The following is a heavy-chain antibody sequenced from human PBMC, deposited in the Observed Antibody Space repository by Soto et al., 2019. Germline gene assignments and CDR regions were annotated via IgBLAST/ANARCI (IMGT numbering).Heavy chain of an antibody. D-gene: IGHD2-15*01. CDR2: IIPVFDKA. CDR1: GGSFGSSA. CDR3: ARLRIDWGEAFDL. V-gene: IGHV1-69*01. J-gene: IGHJ3*01. Sequence: QVQLVQSGADVKKPGSSVKVSCKTSGGSFGSSAISWVRQAPAQGLEWMGEIIPVFDKANYAQNFQDRLTITADEYTGTVFMHLSSLRSDDTAVYVCARLRIDWGEAFDLWGPGTVVTVSS.